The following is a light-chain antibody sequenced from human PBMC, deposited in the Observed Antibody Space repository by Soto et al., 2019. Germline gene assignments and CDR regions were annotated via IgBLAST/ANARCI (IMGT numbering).Light chain of an antibody. CDR2: DAS. CDR3: QQYNRYWT. J-gene: IGKJ1*01. CDR1: QSISSW. Sequence: DIQMPQSPSTLSASVGDRVTITCRASQSISSWLAWYQQKPGKATKLMIHDASSLESGVPSRFSGSGSGTEFTLTISSLQPDDFATYYCQQYNRYWTFGQGTKVDI. V-gene: IGKV1-5*01.